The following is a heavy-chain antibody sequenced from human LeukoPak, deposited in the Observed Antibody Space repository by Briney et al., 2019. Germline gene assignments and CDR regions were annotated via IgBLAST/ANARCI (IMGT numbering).Heavy chain of an antibody. Sequence: PSETLSFTCTVSGYSISSGYYWGWIRQPPGKGLEWIGSICHSGSTYYNPSLKSRVTISVDTSKNQFSLKLSSVTAADTAVYYCARDRYYYDSSGPIDYYFDYWGQGTLVTVSS. CDR1: GYSISSGYY. CDR3: ARDRYYYDSSGPIDYYFDY. V-gene: IGHV4-38-2*02. CDR2: ICHSGST. J-gene: IGHJ4*02. D-gene: IGHD3-22*01.